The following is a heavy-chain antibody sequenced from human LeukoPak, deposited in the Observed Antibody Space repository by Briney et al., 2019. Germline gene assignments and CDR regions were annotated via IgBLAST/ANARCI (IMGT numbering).Heavy chain of an antibody. CDR2: INHSGST. V-gene: IGHV4-34*01. Sequence: GSLRLSCAASGFTFSSYSMNWVRQAPGKGLEWIGEINHSGSTNYNPSLKSRVTISVDTSKNQFSLKLSSVTAADTAVYYCARGRLAAAAPSYYFDYWGQGTLVTVSS. D-gene: IGHD6-13*01. CDR1: GFTFSSYS. CDR3: ARGRLAAAAPSYYFDY. J-gene: IGHJ4*02.